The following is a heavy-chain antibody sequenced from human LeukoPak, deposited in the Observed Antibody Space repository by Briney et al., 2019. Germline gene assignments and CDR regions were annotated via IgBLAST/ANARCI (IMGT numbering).Heavy chain of an antibody. V-gene: IGHV4-34*01. CDR1: GGSFSGYY. D-gene: IGHD2-15*01. Sequence: PSETLSLTCAVYGGSFSGYYWSWIRQPPGKGLEWIGEINHSGSTNYNPSLKSRVTISVDTPKNQFSLKLSSVTAADTAVYYCARGPPDIVVVVAASSYYYGMDVWGQGTTVTVSS. CDR2: INHSGST. J-gene: IGHJ6*02. CDR3: ARGPPDIVVVVAASSYYYGMDV.